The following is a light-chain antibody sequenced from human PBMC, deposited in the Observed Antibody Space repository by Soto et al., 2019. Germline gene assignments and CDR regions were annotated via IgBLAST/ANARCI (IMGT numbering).Light chain of an antibody. Sequence: DIQLTQSPSSLSASVGDRVTITCRASQGISSYLAWYQQKPGKAPKLLLYAASTFQGGVPSRFSGSGSGTEFTLTISSLQPEDFATYFCQQLYIYPLTFGGGTKVDIK. CDR3: QQLYIYPLT. CDR2: AAS. V-gene: IGKV1-9*01. J-gene: IGKJ4*01. CDR1: QGISSY.